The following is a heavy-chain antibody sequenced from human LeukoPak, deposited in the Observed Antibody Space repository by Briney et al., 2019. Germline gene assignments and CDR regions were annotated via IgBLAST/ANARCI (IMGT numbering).Heavy chain of an antibody. CDR2: ISSSSSYI. CDR1: GFTFSSSS. J-gene: IGHJ6*02. D-gene: IGHD1-14*01. CDR3: AREPGLGYYYYGMDV. Sequence: GGSLRLSCAASGFTFSSSSMNWVRQAPGKGLEWVSSISSSSSYIYYADSVKGRFTISRDNAKNSLYLQMNSLRAEDTALYYCAREPGLGYYYYGMDVWGQGTTVTVSS. V-gene: IGHV3-21*01.